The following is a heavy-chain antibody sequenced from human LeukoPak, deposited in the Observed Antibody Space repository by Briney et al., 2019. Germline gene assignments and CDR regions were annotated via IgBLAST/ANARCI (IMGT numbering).Heavy chain of an antibody. Sequence: GGSLRLSCAASGFTFSSYSMNWVRQAPGKGLEWVSGISSSSSYIYYADSVKGRFTISRDNAKNSLYLQMNSLRAEDTAVYYCARDCVDTAMFTWSLNDAFDIWGQGTMVTVSS. J-gene: IGHJ3*02. V-gene: IGHV3-21*01. D-gene: IGHD5-18*01. CDR2: ISSSSSYI. CDR1: GFTFSSYS. CDR3: ARDCVDTAMFTWSLNDAFDI.